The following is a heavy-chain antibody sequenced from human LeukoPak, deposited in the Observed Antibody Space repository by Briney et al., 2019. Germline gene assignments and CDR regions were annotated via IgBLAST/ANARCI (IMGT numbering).Heavy chain of an antibody. CDR1: GFTVSSNY. J-gene: IGHJ3*02. Sequence: GSLRLSCAASGFTVSSNYMSWVRQAPGKGLEWVSVIYSGGSTYYADSVKGRFTISRDNSKNTLYLQMNSLRAEDTAVYYCARDGLGSWNAFDIWGQGTMVTVSS. CDR2: IYSGGST. D-gene: IGHD1-26*01. V-gene: IGHV3-66*01. CDR3: ARDGLGSWNAFDI.